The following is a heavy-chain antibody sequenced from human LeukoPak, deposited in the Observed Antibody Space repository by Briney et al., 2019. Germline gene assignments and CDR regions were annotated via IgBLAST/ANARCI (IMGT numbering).Heavy chain of an antibody. D-gene: IGHD6-25*01. CDR1: GGSMSDSIT. J-gene: IGHJ4*02. CDR3: AKVLTAAGLDS. Sequence: SETLSLTCSVSGGSMSDSITWGWVRQPPGKGLEWLANIHDDGRTAPNPSLRSRLTISQDRSKNQFSLKVSSVTAADTAFYYCAKVLTAAGLDSWGKGTLVTVSS. CDR2: IHDDGRT. V-gene: IGHV4/OR15-8*01.